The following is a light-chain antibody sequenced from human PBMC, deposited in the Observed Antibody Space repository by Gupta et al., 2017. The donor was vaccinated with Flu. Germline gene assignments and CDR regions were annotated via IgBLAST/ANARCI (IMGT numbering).Light chain of an antibody. CDR3: QQRGNWPPIT. J-gene: IGKJ5*01. CDR1: QRVGPH. CDR2: AAS. V-gene: IGKV3-11*01. Sequence: TLPLSPGERATPSCRASQRVGPHLAWFQQKPGQAPRLLIYAASTRESGVPARFSGSGYGTDFTLTISSREPEDSAIDYCQQRGNWPPITFGQGTRLEIK.